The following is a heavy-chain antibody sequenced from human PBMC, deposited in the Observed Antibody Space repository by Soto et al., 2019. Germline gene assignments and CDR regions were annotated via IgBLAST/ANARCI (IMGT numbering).Heavy chain of an antibody. V-gene: IGHV3-74*01. CDR1: GFTFSSYW. CDR2: IHNDGSTT. J-gene: IGHJ4*01. D-gene: IGHD1-7*01. Sequence: VQLVESGGGLVQPGGSVRLSCAASGFTFSSYWMHWVRQAPGKGLMWVSRIHNDGSTTRYADSVKGRFTISRDNAKNKLYLQMSSLRVEDTAVYYCARDNWNSYWGQGTLVTVSS. CDR3: ARDNWNSY.